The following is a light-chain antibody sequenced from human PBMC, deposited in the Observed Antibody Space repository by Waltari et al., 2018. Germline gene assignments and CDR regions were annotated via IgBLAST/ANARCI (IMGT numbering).Light chain of an antibody. V-gene: IGLV3-10*01. CDR1: ALPKKY. Sequence: SYELTQPPSVSVSTGQTARITCSGDALPKKYAYWYQQKSGQAPVLVIYEESKRPSGIPERFSVSSSGTMATLTISGAQVEDEADYYCYSTDSSGNHRVFGGGTKLTVL. CDR2: EES. J-gene: IGLJ3*02. CDR3: YSTDSSGNHRV.